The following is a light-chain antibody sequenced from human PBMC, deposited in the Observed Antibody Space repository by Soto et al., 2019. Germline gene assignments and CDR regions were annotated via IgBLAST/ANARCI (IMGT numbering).Light chain of an antibody. J-gene: IGKJ1*01. V-gene: IGKV3-20*01. Sequence: DIVMTQSPVTLSVSAGGRATISCSASQSISDSLAWYQQKPGQAPRLLICAASSRATGIPARFSGSGSGTDFTLTISRLEPEDFAVYYCQQYGSSLTETFGQGTKVDIK. CDR3: QQYGSSLTET. CDR1: QSISDS. CDR2: AAS.